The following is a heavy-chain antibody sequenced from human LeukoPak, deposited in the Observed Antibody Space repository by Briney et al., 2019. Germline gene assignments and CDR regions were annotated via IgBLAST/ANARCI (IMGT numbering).Heavy chain of an antibody. CDR3: ARDRDDLDY. V-gene: IGHV1-3*01. Sequence: ASVKVSCKASGYTFTTYAMHWVRQAPGQRPELMGWINAGNGNTKYSQKFQGRVTITRDTSASTVYMELSSLRSEDTAVYYCARDRDDLDYWGQGTLVTVSS. J-gene: IGHJ4*02. CDR1: GYTFTTYA. D-gene: IGHD3-10*01. CDR2: INAGNGNT.